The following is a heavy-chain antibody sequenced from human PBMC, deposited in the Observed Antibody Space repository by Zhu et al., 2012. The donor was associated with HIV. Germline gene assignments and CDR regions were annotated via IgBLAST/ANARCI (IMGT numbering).Heavy chain of an antibody. V-gene: IGHV4-34*01. CDR3: AGHSRYDIVTGWGHFDF. Sequence: QVQLQQWGAGLLKPSETLPLTCAVYGGSFSGYYWSWIRQSPEKGLEWIGEIDHGGSTDYSPSLKSRVTISVDRSKNQFSLKLTSVSAADTAVYYCAGHSRYDIVTGWGHFDFWGQGTLVTVSS. D-gene: IGHD3-9*01. CDR1: GGSFSGYY. J-gene: IGHJ4*02. CDR2: IDHGGST.